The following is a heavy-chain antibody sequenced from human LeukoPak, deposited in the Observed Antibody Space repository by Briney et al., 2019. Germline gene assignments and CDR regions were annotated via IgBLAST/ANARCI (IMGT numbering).Heavy chain of an antibody. J-gene: IGHJ4*02. D-gene: IGHD6-6*01. V-gene: IGHV3-7*01. CDR1: GFTFSNYW. CDR3: GRDSPYSARGQPTDY. Sequence: GGSLRLSCAASGFTFSNYWMNWLRQVPGKGLEWVADIKQDGSEKYYVDSVKGRFTISRDNAKNSLYLQMNSLRAGDTAMYYCGRDSPYSARGQPTDYWGQGTLVTVSS. CDR2: IKQDGSEK.